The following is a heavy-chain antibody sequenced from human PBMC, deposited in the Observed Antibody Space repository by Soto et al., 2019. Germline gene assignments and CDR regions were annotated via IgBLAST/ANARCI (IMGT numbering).Heavy chain of an antibody. V-gene: IGHV4-59*01. Sequence: QVQLQESGPGLVKPSETLALTCAVSGDSISSYYCMRIRQPPGKGLESICYLYYGRSANYNPSLKSRVTLSVDTSTNQCSLTLSSMTAADTAVYYCALRSMAVVPEYWGQGTLVTVSS. CDR1: GDSISSYY. D-gene: IGHD3-22*01. CDR3: ALRSMAVVPEY. J-gene: IGHJ4*02. CDR2: LYYGRSA.